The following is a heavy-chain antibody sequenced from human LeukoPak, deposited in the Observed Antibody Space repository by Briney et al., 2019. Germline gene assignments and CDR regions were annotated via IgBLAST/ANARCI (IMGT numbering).Heavy chain of an antibody. Sequence: PGGSLRLSCAASGFTFSSDAMSWVRQAPGKGLEWVSAISGSGGSTYYADSVKGRFTISRDNSKNTLYLQMNSLRAEDTAVYYCAKDNGYYDSSGYYDYWGQGTLVTVSS. J-gene: IGHJ4*02. CDR3: AKDNGYYDSSGYYDY. CDR1: GFTFSSDA. D-gene: IGHD3-22*01. V-gene: IGHV3-23*01. CDR2: ISGSGGST.